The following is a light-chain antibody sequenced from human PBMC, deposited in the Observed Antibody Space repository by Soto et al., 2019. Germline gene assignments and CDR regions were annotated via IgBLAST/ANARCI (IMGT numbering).Light chain of an antibody. J-gene: IGKJ1*01. V-gene: IGKV1-5*01. Sequence: DIQMTQSPSSLSQSVGQRLTIPCRASQSISSRLASYQPTRRHAPKLPTYAASSLASGVPSRFSGSGSGTDFTLPTRNLAPDDFQPYYCYLPGTFGQGTKVDIK. CDR2: AAS. CDR3: YLPGT. CDR1: QSISSR.